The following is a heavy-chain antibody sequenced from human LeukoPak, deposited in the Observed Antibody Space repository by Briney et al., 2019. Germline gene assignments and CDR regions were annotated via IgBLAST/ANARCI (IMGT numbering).Heavy chain of an antibody. CDR2: INHSGST. V-gene: IGHV4-34*01. CDR1: GFSFGSYP. D-gene: IGHD3-3*01. CDR3: ARANYDFWSGYSD. Sequence: GSLRLSCVVSGFSFGSYPMSWVRQAPGKGLEWIGEINHSGSTNYNPSLKSRVTISVDTSKNQFSLKLSSVTAADTAVYYCARANYDFWSGYSDWGQGTLVTVSS. J-gene: IGHJ4*02.